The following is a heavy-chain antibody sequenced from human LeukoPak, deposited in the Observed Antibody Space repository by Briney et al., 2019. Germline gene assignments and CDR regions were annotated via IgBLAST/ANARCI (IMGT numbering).Heavy chain of an antibody. D-gene: IGHD2-21*02. CDR2: ISGSGGCT. Sequence: GGSLRLSCAASGFTFSSYAMSWVRQAPGKGLEWVSAISGSGGCTYYADSVKGRFTISRDNSRNTLYLQMNSLRAEDTAVYYCAKLPQHIVVVTAILGAFDIWGQGTMVTVSS. V-gene: IGHV3-23*01. J-gene: IGHJ3*02. CDR3: AKLPQHIVVVTAILGAFDI. CDR1: GFTFSSYA.